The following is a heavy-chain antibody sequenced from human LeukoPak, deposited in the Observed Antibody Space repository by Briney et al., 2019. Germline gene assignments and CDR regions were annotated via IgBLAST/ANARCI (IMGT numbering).Heavy chain of an antibody. J-gene: IGHJ2*01. CDR2: IGSDSITI. CDR3: ARVMGRLVRNWYFDL. Sequence: GGSLRLSCAASGFTFSSYSMTWVRQAPGKGLEWVLYIGSDSITIYYADSVKGRFTTSRDNAQNSLDLQMNSLRAEDTAVYYCARVMGRLVRNWYFDLWGRGTLVTVSS. CDR1: GFTFSSYS. D-gene: IGHD3-9*01. V-gene: IGHV3-48*01.